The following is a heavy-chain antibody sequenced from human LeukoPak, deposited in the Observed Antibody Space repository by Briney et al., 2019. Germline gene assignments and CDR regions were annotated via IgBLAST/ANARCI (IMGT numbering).Heavy chain of an antibody. V-gene: IGHV3-66*01. D-gene: IGHD1-26*01. J-gene: IGHJ6*03. CDR3: AKVAEVGATGYYYYMDV. CDR2: IYSGGST. Sequence: GGSLRLSCAASGFTVSSNYMSWVRQAPGKGLEWVSVIYSGGSTYYADSVKGRFTISRDNSKNTLYLQMNSLRAEDTAVYYCAKVAEVGATGYYYYMDVWGKGTTVTISS. CDR1: GFTVSSNY.